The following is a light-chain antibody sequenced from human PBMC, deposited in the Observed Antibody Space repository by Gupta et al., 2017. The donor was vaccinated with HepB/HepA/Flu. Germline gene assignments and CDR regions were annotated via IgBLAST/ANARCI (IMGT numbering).Light chain of an antibody. J-gene: IGKJ4*01. V-gene: IGKV3-15*01. CDR2: GTS. CDR3: QQYNNSPPIT. Sequence: EIVMTQSPATLSVSPGERATLSCRASQSVSFNLAWYQQKPGQAPRLLMYGTSTRAPDIPARFSGSGSGTEFTLTINSLQSEAFAVYYCQQYNNSPPITFGGGTKLEIK. CDR1: QSVSFN.